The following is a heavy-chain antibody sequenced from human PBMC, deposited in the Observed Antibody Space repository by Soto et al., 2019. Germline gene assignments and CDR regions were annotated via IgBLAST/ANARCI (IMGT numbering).Heavy chain of an antibody. V-gene: IGHV3-74*01. D-gene: IGHD3-22*01. CDR1: GFTFSSYW. CDR3: ARAIGYYGMDV. CDR2: SNSDGSST. J-gene: IGHJ6*02. Sequence: EVQLVESRGGLVQPGGSLRLSCAASGFTFSSYWIHWVRQAPGMGLVWVSRSNSDGSSTSYADSVKGRFTISRDNAKNTLYLQMNSLRAEDTAVYYCARAIGYYGMDVWGQGTTVTVSS.